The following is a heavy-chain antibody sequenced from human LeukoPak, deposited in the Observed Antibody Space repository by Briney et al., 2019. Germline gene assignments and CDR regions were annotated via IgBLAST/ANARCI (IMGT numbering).Heavy chain of an antibody. CDR2: INKDGGEK. CDR1: GFTFSSYW. Sequence: GGSLRLSCAASGFTFSSYWMSWVRQAPGKELEWVANINKDGGEKYYVDSVKGRFTISRDNAKNSLYLQMNSLRADDTAVYYCVKDSPPRYSGSPPAYWGQGTLVTVSS. J-gene: IGHJ4*02. D-gene: IGHD1-26*01. V-gene: IGHV3-7*03. CDR3: VKDSPPRYSGSPPAY.